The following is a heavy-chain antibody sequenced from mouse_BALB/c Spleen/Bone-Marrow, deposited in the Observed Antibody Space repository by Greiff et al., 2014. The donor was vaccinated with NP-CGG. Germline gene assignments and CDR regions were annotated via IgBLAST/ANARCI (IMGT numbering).Heavy chain of an antibody. CDR2: INPSNGGT. D-gene: IGHD3-3*01. CDR3: TRSAGTGFAY. J-gene: IGHJ3*01. V-gene: IGHV1S81*02. CDR1: GYTFPSYY. Sequence: QVPLKESGAELVKPGASVKLSCKASGYTFPSYYMFWGKQRPGQGLEWIGEINPSNGGTVFNEKFKSKVTLTVDKSSSTAYMQLSGLTSEDSAVYYCTRSAGTGFAYWGQGTLVTVSA.